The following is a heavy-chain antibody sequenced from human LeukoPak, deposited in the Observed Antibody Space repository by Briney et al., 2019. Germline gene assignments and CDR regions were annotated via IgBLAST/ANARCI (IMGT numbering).Heavy chain of an antibody. V-gene: IGHV3-20*01. D-gene: IGHD5-18*01. Sequence: GGSLRLSCAASGFTFDDYGMSWVRQAPGKGLEWVSGINWNGGSTGYADSVKGRFTISRDNAKNSLYLQMNSLRAEDTALYHCAKAGGDTAMGSFDYWGQGTLVTVSS. J-gene: IGHJ4*02. CDR1: GFTFDDYG. CDR2: INWNGGST. CDR3: AKAGGDTAMGSFDY.